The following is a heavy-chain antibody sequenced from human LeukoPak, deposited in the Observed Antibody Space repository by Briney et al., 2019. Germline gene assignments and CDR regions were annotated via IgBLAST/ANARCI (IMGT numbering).Heavy chain of an antibody. J-gene: IGHJ4*02. CDR2: IYSGGST. V-gene: IGHV3-66*02. CDR3: ARTMVRGVILATFDY. D-gene: IGHD3-10*01. CDR1: GFTVSSNY. Sequence: GGSLRLSCAASGFTVSSNYMSWVRQAPGKGLEWVSVIYSGGSTYYADSVKGRFTISRDNSKNTLYLQMNSLRAEDTAVYYCARTMVRGVILATFDYWGQGTLVTVSS.